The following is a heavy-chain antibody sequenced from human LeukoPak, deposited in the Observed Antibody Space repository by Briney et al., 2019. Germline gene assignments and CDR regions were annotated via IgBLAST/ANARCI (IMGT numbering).Heavy chain of an antibody. D-gene: IGHD1-26*01. CDR1: GGSISSYY. CDR3: ARGRGQWAY. V-gene: IGHV4-59*01. CDR2: IYYSGST. J-gene: IGHJ4*02. Sequence: PSETLSLTCTVSGGSISSYYWSWIRQPPGKGLEWIGYIYYSGSTNYNPSLKSRVTISVDTSKNQFSLKLSSVTAADTAVYYCARGRGQWAYWGQGTLVTVSS.